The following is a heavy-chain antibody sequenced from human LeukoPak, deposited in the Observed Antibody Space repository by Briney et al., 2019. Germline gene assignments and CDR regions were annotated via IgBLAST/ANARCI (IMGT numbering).Heavy chain of an antibody. Sequence: SETLSLTCAVYGGSFSGYYWSWIRQPPGKGLEWIGEINHSGSTNCNPSLKSRATISIDTSKNQFSLKLSSVTAADTAVYYCARGGSVAKRGDYFDYWGQGTLVTVSS. V-gene: IGHV4-34*01. CDR3: ARGGSVAKRGDYFDY. CDR1: GGSFSGYY. D-gene: IGHD6-19*01. J-gene: IGHJ4*02. CDR2: INHSGST.